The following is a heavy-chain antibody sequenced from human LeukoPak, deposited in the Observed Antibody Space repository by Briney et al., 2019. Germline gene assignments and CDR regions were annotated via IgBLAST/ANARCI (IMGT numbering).Heavy chain of an antibody. J-gene: IGHJ5*02. Sequence: GGSLRLSCAASGFTFSSYWMSWVRQAPGKGLEWVAKMKQDESEKYYVDSVKGRFTISRDNAKNSLYLQMNSLRAEDTAVYYCARDPTIFGVVITGWFDPWGQGTLVTVSS. D-gene: IGHD3-3*01. CDR3: ARDPTIFGVVITGWFDP. CDR1: GFTFSSYW. CDR2: MKQDESEK. V-gene: IGHV3-7*01.